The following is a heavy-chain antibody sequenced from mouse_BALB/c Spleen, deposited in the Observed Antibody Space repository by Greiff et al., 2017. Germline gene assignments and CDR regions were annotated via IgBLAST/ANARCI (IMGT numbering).Heavy chain of an antibody. CDR2: ISSGGST. V-gene: IGHV5-6-5*01. CDR1: GFTFSSYA. J-gene: IGHJ4*01. CDR3: ARHYGSSYAMDY. Sequence: EVHLVESGGGLVKPGGSLKLSCAASGFTFSSYAMSWVRQTPEKRLEWVASISSGGSTYYPDSVKGRFTISRDNARNILYLQMSSLRSEDTAMYYCARHYGSSYAMDYWGQGTSVTVSS. D-gene: IGHD1-1*01.